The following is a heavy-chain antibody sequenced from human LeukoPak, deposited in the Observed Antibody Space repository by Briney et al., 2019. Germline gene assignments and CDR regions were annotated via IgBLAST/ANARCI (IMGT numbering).Heavy chain of an antibody. D-gene: IGHD6-19*01. Sequence: SLRLSCAASGFIFNDYAMHWVRQAPGKGLEWVSGINWNSNSIGYADSVKGRFTISRDNAKNSLYLQMNSLRAEDTAFYYCAKGLGKSSGWATLDYWGQGTLVTVSS. J-gene: IGHJ4*02. CDR2: INWNSNSI. V-gene: IGHV3-9*01. CDR1: GFIFNDYA. CDR3: AKGLGKSSGWATLDY.